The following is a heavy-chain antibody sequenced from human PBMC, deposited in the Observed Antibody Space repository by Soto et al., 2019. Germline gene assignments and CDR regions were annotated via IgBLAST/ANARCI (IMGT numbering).Heavy chain of an antibody. CDR1: CSSIIIYY. J-gene: IGHJ4*02. CDR3: AKDSWDALTAYDE. D-gene: IGHD2-21*01. CDR2: ISYSGST. V-gene: IGHV4-59*12. Sequence: PSETQSITETVSCSSIIIYYFRCNRQNPGKGLEWIGYISYSGSTNSNPSLKSRVTISVDTSKNQFSLKLSSVTAADTAVYYCAKDSWDALTAYDEWGQGTLDTVSP.